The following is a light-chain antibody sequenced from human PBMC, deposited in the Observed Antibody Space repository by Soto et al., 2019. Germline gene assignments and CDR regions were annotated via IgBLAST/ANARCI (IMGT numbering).Light chain of an antibody. J-gene: IGKJ5*01. Sequence: EIQMTQSPSSLSASIGDMVTISCQSSQDIGNFLNWYHQKPGKAPYLLIYDASNLDTGVSSRFSGRGSARQFSITITSLQPDDVETYFCQQYGSFPTTFGQGTRMEIK. CDR1: QDIGNF. V-gene: IGKV1-33*01. CDR2: DAS. CDR3: QQYGSFPTT.